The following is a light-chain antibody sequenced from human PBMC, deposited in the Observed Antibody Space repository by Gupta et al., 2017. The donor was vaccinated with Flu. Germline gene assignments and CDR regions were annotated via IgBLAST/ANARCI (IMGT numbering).Light chain of an antibody. Sequence: PSSLSASVGDSVTITCRASQGISKYVAWFQQKPGEAPKSLIYAAAWVQSGVPSRFSGSGSGTEFTLTINSLQPEDFATYYCQQYNSYSITFGEGTKVEIK. CDR2: AAA. CDR3: QQYNSYSIT. J-gene: IGKJ4*01. V-gene: IGKV1-16*01. CDR1: QGISKY.